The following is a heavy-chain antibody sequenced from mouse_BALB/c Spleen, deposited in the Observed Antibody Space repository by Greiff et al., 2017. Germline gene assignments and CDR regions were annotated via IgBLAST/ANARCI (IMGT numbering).Heavy chain of an antibody. CDR3: ARFNYYGSSSFAY. CDR1: GDSITSGY. CDR2: ISYSGST. Sequence: EVKVEESGPSLVKPSQTLSLTCSVTGDSITSGYWNWIRKFPGNKLEYMGYISYSGSTYYNPSLKSRISITRDTSKNQYYLQLNSVTTEDTATYYCARFNYYGSSSFAYWGQGTLVTVSA. J-gene: IGHJ3*01. V-gene: IGHV3-8*02. D-gene: IGHD1-1*01.